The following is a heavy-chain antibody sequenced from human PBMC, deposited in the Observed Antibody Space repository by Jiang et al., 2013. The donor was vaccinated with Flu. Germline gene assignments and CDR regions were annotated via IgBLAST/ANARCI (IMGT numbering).Heavy chain of an antibody. CDR1: GGTFSSYT. D-gene: IGHD3-22*01. CDR3: ARDLRHYYDSSGYRYYFDY. J-gene: IGHJ4*02. Sequence: ESGAEVKKPGSSVKVSCKASGGTFSSYTISWVRQAPGQGLEWMGRIIPILGIANYAQKFQGRVTITADKSTSTAYMELSSLRSEDTAVYYCARDLRHYYDSSGYRYYFDYWGQGTLVTVSS. V-gene: IGHV1-69*04. CDR2: IIPILGIA.